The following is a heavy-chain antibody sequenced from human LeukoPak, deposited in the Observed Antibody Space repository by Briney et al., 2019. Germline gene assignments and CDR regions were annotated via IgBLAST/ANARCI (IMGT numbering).Heavy chain of an antibody. CDR3: ARGRGKRTTMVRGAKSFDY. D-gene: IGHD3-10*01. V-gene: IGHV4-34*01. CDR2: INHSGST. J-gene: IGHJ4*02. Sequence: SETLSLTCAVYGGSFSGYYWSWIRQPPGKGLEWIGEINHSGSTNYNPSLKSRVTISVDTSKNQFSLKLSSVTAADTAVYYCARGRGKRTTMVRGAKSFDYWGQGTLVTVSS. CDR1: GGSFSGYY.